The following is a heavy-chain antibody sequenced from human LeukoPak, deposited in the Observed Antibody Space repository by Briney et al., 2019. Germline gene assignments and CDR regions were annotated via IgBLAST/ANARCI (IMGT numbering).Heavy chain of an antibody. V-gene: IGHV1-8*01. Sequence: ASVKVSCKASGYTFTSYDINWVRQATGQGLEWVGWMNPNSGNTGYPQKFQGRVTMTRNTSISTAYMELSSLRSEDTAVYYCARGEAPNSSSWYGIHWGQGTLVTVSS. J-gene: IGHJ4*02. CDR3: ARGEAPNSSSWYGIH. CDR1: GYTFTSYD. CDR2: MNPNSGNT. D-gene: IGHD6-13*01.